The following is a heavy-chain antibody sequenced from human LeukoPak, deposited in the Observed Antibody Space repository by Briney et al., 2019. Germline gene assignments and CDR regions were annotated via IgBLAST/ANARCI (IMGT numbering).Heavy chain of an antibody. CDR3: AREYDFWSGYYMYNWFDP. V-gene: IGHV1-8*01. CDR2: MNPNSGNT. D-gene: IGHD3-3*01. J-gene: IGHJ5*02. Sequence: ASVKDSCKASGYTFISYDINWVRQATGQGLEWMGWMNPNSGNTGYAQKFQGRVTMTRNTSISTAYMELSSLRSEDTAVYYCAREYDFWSGYYMYNWFDPWGQGTLVTVSS. CDR1: GYTFISYD.